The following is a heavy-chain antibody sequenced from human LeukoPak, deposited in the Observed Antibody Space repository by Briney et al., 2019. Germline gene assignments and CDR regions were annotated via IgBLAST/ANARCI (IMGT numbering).Heavy chain of an antibody. CDR1: GGSISSSNW. D-gene: IGHD6-19*01. V-gene: IGHV4-4*02. Sequence: SETLSLTCAASGGSISSSNWWSWVRQPPGKGLEWIGENYHSGSTNYDPSLKSRVTISVDKSKNQFSLKLSSVTAADTAVYYCARAFIAVAGTVDAFDIWGQGAMVTVST. CDR3: ARAFIAVAGTVDAFDI. J-gene: IGHJ3*02. CDR2: NYHSGST.